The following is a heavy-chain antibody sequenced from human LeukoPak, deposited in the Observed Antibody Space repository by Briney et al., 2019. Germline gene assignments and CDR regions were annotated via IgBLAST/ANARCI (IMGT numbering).Heavy chain of an antibody. V-gene: IGHV3-43D*03. D-gene: IGHD3-9*01. CDR3: AKDQGALGEETGSDY. CDR2: ISWDGGST. Sequence: GGSLRLSCAASGFTFDDYAMHWVRQAPGKGLEWVSLISWDGGSTYYADSVKGRFTISRDNSKNSLYLQMNSLRAEDTALYYCAKDQGALGEETGSDYWGQGTLVTVSS. J-gene: IGHJ4*02. CDR1: GFTFDDYA.